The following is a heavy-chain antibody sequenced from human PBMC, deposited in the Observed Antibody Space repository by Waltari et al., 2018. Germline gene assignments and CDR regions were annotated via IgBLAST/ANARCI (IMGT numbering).Heavy chain of an antibody. V-gene: IGHV4-34*01. CDR1: GGSFSGYY. D-gene: IGHD3-10*01. J-gene: IGHJ3*02. CDR3: ASIRAELLWFGEPPGYAFDI. Sequence: QVQLQQWGAGLLKPSETLSLTCAVYGGSFSGYYWSWHRQPPGKGLEWIGEINHSGSTNYNPSLKSRVTISVDTSKNQFSLKLSSVTAADTAVYYCASIRAELLWFGEPPGYAFDIWGQGTMVTVSS. CDR2: INHSGST.